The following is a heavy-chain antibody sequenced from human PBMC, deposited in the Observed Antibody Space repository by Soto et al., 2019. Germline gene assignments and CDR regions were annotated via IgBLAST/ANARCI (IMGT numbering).Heavy chain of an antibody. Sequence: QVQLVQSGAEVKKPGSSVKVSCKASGGTFSNYTITWVRQAPGQGLEWMGRIIPILDIANYAKKFQGRVTITPDKSTSTAYMGLSSLRSEDTAVYYCARDVGLGPVTVSTHVDYWGQGTLVIVSS. D-gene: IGHD4-17*01. V-gene: IGHV1-69*08. CDR3: ARDVGLGPVTVSTHVDY. CDR2: IIPILDIA. J-gene: IGHJ4*02. CDR1: GGTFSNYT.